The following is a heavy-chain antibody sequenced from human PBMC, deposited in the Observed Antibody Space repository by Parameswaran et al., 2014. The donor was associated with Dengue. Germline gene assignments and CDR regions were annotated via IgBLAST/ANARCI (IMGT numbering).Heavy chain of an antibody. Sequence: RWIRQPPGRPGVDGRIDPSDSYTNYSPSFQGHVTISADKSISTAYLQWSSLKASDTAMYYCARLDAPQSGYDYYYYYGMDVWGQGTTVTVSS. V-gene: IGHV5-10-1*01. CDR2: IDPSDSYT. J-gene: IGHJ6*02. D-gene: IGHD5-12*01. CDR3: ARLDAPQSGYDYYYYYGMDV.